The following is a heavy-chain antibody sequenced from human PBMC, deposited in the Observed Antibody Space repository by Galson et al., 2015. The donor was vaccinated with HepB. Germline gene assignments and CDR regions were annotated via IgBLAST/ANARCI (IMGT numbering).Heavy chain of an antibody. CDR3: AKEGSMFSYCCGMDV. CDR2: ISHDGSDE. D-gene: IGHD2-15*01. J-gene: IGHJ6*02. V-gene: IGHV3-30*18. Sequence: SLRLSCATSGFIFSNFGLHWVRQAPGKGLEWAALISHDGSDEYYADSVKGRFTISRDNSKNTLYLQLNSLRVDDTAVYYCAKEGSMFSYCCGMDVWGQGTTVTVSS. CDR1: GFIFSNFG.